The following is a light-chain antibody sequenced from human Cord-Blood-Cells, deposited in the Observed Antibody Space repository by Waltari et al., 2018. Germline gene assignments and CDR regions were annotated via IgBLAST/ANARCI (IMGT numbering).Light chain of an antibody. CDR1: ALPKQY. J-gene: IGLJ3*02. Sequence: SYELTQPPSVSVSPGQTARITCSGDALPKQYAYWYQQKPGQAPVLVRYKDSERPSGIPERFSGSSSGRTCTLTISGGQAEDEADNYGQSADSSGTWVVGGGTRLTVL. CDR2: KDS. CDR3: QSADSSGTWV. V-gene: IGLV3-25*03.